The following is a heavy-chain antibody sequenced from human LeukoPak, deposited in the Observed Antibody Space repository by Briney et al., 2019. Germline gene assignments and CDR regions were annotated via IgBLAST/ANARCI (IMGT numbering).Heavy chain of an antibody. CDR3: ARPPSHSSAWYYFDY. V-gene: IGHV4-39*01. J-gene: IGHJ4*02. CDR2: IYYSGST. Sequence: PSETLSLTCTVSGGSISSGSYYWGWIRQPPGKGLEWIGSIYYSGSTYYNPSLKSRVTISVDTSKNQFSLKLSSVTAADTAVYYCARPPSHSSAWYYFDYWGQGTLVTVSS. CDR1: GGSISSGSYY. D-gene: IGHD6-19*01.